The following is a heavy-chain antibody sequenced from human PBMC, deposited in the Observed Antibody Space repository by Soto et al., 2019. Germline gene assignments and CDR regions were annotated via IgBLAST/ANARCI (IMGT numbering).Heavy chain of an antibody. J-gene: IGHJ4*02. CDR1: GFTFSSYS. CDR2: ISSSSSTI. CDR3: AREIRSSAFDY. V-gene: IGHV3-48*01. Sequence: HPGGSLRLSCAASGFTFSSYSMNWVRQAPGKGLEWVSYISSSSSTIYYADSVKGRFTISRDNAKNSLYLQMNSLRAEDTAVYYCAREIRSSAFDYWGQGTLVTVSS.